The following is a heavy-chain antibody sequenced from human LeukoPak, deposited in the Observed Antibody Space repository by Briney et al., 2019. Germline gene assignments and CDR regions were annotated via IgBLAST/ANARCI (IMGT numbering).Heavy chain of an antibody. V-gene: IGHV3-9*01. J-gene: IGHJ6*03. CDR1: GFTFDDYA. CDR2: ISWNSGSI. CDR3: SGYPYYYYMDV. Sequence: GRSLRLSCAASGFTFDDYATHWVRQAPGKGLEWVSGISWNSGSIGYADSVKGRFTISRDNAKNSLYLQMNSLRAEDTAVYYCSGYPYYYYMDVWGKGTTVTVSS. D-gene: IGHD6-25*01.